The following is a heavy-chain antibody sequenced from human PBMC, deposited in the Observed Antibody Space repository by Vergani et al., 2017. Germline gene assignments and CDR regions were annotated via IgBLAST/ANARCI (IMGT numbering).Heavy chain of an antibody. V-gene: IGHV3-21*01. D-gene: IGHD5-18*01. CDR2: ISSSSSYI. Sequence: EVQLVESGGGLVKPGGSLRLSCAASGFTFSSYSMNWVRQAPGKGLEWVSSISSSSSYIYYADSVKGRFTISRDNAKNSLYLQMNSLRAEDTAVYYCARVPCYGYRCYNWFDPWGQGTLVTVSS. J-gene: IGHJ5*02. CDR1: GFTFSSYS. CDR3: ARVPCYGYRCYNWFDP.